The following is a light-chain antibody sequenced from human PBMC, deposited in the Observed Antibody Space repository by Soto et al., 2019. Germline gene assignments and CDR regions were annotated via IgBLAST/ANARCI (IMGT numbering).Light chain of an antibody. Sequence: EIVLTQSPGTLSLSPGERATLSCRASQSVSSYLAWYQQKPGQAPRHLIYGASNRATGIPDRFSGSGSGTDFTLTISRLEPEDFAVYYCQQYGSSGTFGQGTKVDIK. CDR1: QSVSSY. V-gene: IGKV3-20*01. CDR3: QQYGSSGT. CDR2: GAS. J-gene: IGKJ1*01.